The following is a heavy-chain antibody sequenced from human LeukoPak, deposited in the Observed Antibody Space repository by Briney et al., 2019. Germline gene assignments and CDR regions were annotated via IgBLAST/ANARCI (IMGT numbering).Heavy chain of an antibody. V-gene: IGHV1-46*01. CDR1: GYTFTSYY. CDR2: INPSGGST. CDR3: ARWDRIYDYGDYEDY. Sequence: ASVEVSCKASGYTFTSYYMHWVRQAPGQGLEWMGIINPSGGSTSYAQKFQGRVTMTRDTSTSTVYMELSSLRSEDTAVYYCARWDRIYDYGDYEDYWGQGTLVTVSS. D-gene: IGHD4-17*01. J-gene: IGHJ4*02.